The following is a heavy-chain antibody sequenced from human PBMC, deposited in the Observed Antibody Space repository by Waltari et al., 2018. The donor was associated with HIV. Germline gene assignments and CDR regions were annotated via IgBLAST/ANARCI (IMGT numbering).Heavy chain of an antibody. J-gene: IGHJ6*02. V-gene: IGHV1-69*01. Sequence: QVQLVQSGAEVKQPGSSVRVSCKVSGGTFRSYAIHWVRQAPRQGLEWMGGIIPAFGTANYAERFQGRVTITADEYTSTAYMDLSSLRSEDTAVYFCARDHRGNKLLYGMDVWGQGTTVTV. CDR1: GGTFRSYA. CDR3: ARDHRGNKLLYGMDV. CDR2: IIPAFGTA.